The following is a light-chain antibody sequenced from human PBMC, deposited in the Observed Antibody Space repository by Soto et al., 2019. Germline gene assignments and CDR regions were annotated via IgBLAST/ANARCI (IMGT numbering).Light chain of an antibody. CDR1: SSNIGNNY. J-gene: IGLJ3*02. CDR3: AAWDDSLSGWV. CDR2: RNN. V-gene: IGLV1-47*01. Sequence: QSVLTQPPSASGTPGQRVTISCSGSSSNIGNNYLYWYQQLPGTAPKLLIYRNNQRPSGVPDRFSGSKSGTSAFLAISGLRSEDEADYYCAAWDDSLSGWVFGGGTKVTVL.